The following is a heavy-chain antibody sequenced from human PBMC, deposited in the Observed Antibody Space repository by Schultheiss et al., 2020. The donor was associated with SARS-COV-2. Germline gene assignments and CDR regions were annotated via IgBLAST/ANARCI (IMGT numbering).Heavy chain of an antibody. D-gene: IGHD3-22*01. Sequence: SETLSPTCTVSGGSISSYYWSWIRQLPGKGLEWIGYIYYSGSTNYNPSLKSRVTISVDTSKNQFSLKLSSVTAADTAVYYCARGGGPLPYYSDSSGYYYARYFDLWGRGTLVTVSS. CDR1: GGSISSYY. CDR3: ARGGGPLPYYSDSSGYYYARYFDL. V-gene: IGHV4-59*01. J-gene: IGHJ2*01. CDR2: IYYSGST.